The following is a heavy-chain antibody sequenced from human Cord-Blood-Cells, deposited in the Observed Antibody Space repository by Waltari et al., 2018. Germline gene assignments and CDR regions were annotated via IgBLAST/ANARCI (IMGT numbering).Heavy chain of an antibody. CDR3: ARSSSSDAFDI. CDR2: INHSGST. Sequence: QVQLQQWGAGLLKPSETLSLTCAVYGGSSSGYYSTWLRQPPGKGLEWIGEINHSGSTNYNPSLKSRVTISVDTSKNQFSRKRSSVTAADTAVYYCARSSSSDAFDIWGQGTMVTVSS. J-gene: IGHJ3*02. D-gene: IGHD6-13*01. V-gene: IGHV4-34*01. CDR1: GGSSSGYY.